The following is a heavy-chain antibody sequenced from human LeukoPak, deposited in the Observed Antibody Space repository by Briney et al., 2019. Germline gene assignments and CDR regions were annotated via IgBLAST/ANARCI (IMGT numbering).Heavy chain of an antibody. CDR2: ISYDGGEK. CDR3: TKDQGRFQYTSSSG. J-gene: IGHJ4*02. V-gene: IGHV3-30*02. Sequence: PGESLRLSCTASGFTFSAFDMHWVRQAPGTGLEWVSYISYDGGEKYYADSVKGRFTISRDASKNTLFLHMNSLRGDDTAMYFCTKDQGRFQYTSSSGWGQGTLVTVSS. CDR1: GFTFSAFD. D-gene: IGHD6-6*01.